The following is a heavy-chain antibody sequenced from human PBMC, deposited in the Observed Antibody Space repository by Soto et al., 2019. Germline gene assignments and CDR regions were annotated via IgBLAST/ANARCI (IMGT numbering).Heavy chain of an antibody. J-gene: IGHJ6*02. D-gene: IGHD3-10*01. Sequence: QVQLVQSGAEVKKPGASVKVSCKASGYTFTSYGISWVRQAPGQGLERMGWSSAYNGNTNYAQKLQGRVTMTTDTYKSTAYMELRSLRSDDTAVYYCARDSGFGGRAPNGMDVWGQGTTVTVSS. CDR3: ARDSGFGGRAPNGMDV. CDR2: SSAYNGNT. V-gene: IGHV1-18*01. CDR1: GYTFTSYG.